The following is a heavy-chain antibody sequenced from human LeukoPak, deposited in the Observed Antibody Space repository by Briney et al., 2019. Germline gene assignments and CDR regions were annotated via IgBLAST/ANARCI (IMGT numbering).Heavy chain of an antibody. D-gene: IGHD3-22*01. Sequence: PSETLSLTCTVSGGSISSYYWSWIRQPAGKGLEWIGRIYTSGSTNYNPSLKSRVTMSVDTSKNQFSLKLSSVTAADTAVYYCVMRHYASCGYYYPPYLDYWGQGTLVTVFS. CDR1: GGSISSYY. CDR3: VMRHYASCGYYYPPYLDY. V-gene: IGHV4-4*07. CDR2: IYTSGST. J-gene: IGHJ4*02.